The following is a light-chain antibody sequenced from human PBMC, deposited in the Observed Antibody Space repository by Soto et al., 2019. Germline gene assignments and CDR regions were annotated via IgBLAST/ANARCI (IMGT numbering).Light chain of an antibody. CDR3: SSYTSSSTYV. CDR1: SSDVGGYNY. CDR2: EVS. Sequence: QSALTQPASVSGSPGQSITISCTGTSSDVGGYNYVSWYQQHPGKAPKLMIYEVSNWPSGVSNRFSGSKSGNTASLTISGLQAADEAEYYCSSYTSSSTYVFGTGTKLTVL. V-gene: IGLV2-14*01. J-gene: IGLJ1*01.